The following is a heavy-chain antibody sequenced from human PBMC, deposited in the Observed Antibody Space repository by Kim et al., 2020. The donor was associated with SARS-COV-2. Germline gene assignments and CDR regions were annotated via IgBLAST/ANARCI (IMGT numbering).Heavy chain of an antibody. Sequence: GGSLRLSCAASGFTFSSYWMSWVRLAPGKGLEWVANIKQDGSEKYYLDSVKGRFTISRDNAKNSLYLQMNSLRADDTAVYHCAREIAAGQRGFDYWGQGTLVTVSS. J-gene: IGHJ4*02. CDR2: IKQDGSEK. CDR3: AREIAAGQRGFDY. D-gene: IGHD6-13*01. V-gene: IGHV3-7*03. CDR1: GFTFSSYW.